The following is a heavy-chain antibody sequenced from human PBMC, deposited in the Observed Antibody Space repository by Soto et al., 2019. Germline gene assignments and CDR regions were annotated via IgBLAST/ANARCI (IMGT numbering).Heavy chain of an antibody. J-gene: IGHJ6*03. V-gene: IGHV1-24*01. Sequence: GASVKVSCKVSGYTLTELSMHWVRPAPGKRLEWMGGFDPEDGETIYAQMFQERVTITRDMSTSTAYMELSSLRSEYTAVYYCAADHPRHSGYDEDPRIYYYYYMDVWGKGTTVTVSS. CDR2: FDPEDGET. CDR1: GYTLTELS. CDR3: AADHPRHSGYDEDPRIYYYYYMDV. D-gene: IGHD5-12*01.